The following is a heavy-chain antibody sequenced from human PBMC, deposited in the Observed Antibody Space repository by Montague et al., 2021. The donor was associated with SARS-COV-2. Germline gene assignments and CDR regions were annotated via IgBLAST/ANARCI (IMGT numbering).Heavy chain of an antibody. D-gene: IGHD3-22*01. CDR1: GGSLNNYF. CDR3: ARVDSSGPGEY. Sequence: SETLSLTCTVSGGSLNNYFWSWIRLPPGKGLEWVGYISDSGSTKYNPSLQSRVTISVDTARNQFSLKLLFVTAADTAFYYCARVDSSGPGEYWGQGILVSVSS. V-gene: IGHV4-59*08. J-gene: IGHJ4*02. CDR2: ISDSGST.